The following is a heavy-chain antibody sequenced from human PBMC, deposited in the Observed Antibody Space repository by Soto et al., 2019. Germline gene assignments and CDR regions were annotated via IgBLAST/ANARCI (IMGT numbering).Heavy chain of an antibody. CDR1: VGSSSSSRYY. CDR3: ARHRSGWNNWFDP. D-gene: IGHD6-19*01. J-gene: IGHJ5*02. V-gene: IGHV4-39*01. Sequence: SEALSGTGTVSVGSSSSSRYYGGWIRQPPGKGLEWIGSIYYSGSTYYNPSLKSRVTISVDTSKNQFSLKLSSVTAADTAVYYCARHRSGWNNWFDPWGQGTLVSVSS. CDR2: IYYSGST.